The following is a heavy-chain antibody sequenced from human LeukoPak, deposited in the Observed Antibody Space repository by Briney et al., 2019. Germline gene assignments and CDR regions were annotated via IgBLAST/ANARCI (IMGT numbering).Heavy chain of an antibody. J-gene: IGHJ4*02. CDR2: IIPIFGTA. D-gene: IGHD3-3*01. V-gene: IGHV1-69*05. Sequence: GASVNVSCKASGGTFSSYAISWVRQAPGQGLEWMGGIIPIFGTANYAQKFQGRVTITTDESTSTAYMELSSLRSEDTAVYYCARGTDFWSGYSEDWWGQGTLVTVSS. CDR3: ARGTDFWSGYSEDW. CDR1: GGTFSSYA.